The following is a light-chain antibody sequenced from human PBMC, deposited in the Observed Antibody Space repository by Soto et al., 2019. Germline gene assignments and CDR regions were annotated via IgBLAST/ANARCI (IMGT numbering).Light chain of an antibody. J-gene: IGKJ1*01. Sequence: EIVMTHSPAALSGSAGGISSLSWRASQSISDTLAWYQQKPGQAPRLLIYSASRRATGFPARFSGSGSGTDFTLTISSLQSEDFAVYSCQQYDNWPWTFGQGTKVDIK. CDR1: QSISDT. V-gene: IGKV3-15*01. CDR3: QQYDNWPWT. CDR2: SAS.